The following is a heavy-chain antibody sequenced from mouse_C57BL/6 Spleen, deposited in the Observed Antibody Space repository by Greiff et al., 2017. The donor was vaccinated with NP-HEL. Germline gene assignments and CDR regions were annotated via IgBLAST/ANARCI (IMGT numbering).Heavy chain of an antibody. CDR2: INPYNGGT. Sequence: EVQLQQSGPVLVKPGASVKMSCKASGYTFTDYYMNWVKQSHGKSLEWIGVINPYNGGTSYNQKFKGKATLTVDKSSSTAYMELNSLTSEDSAVYYCARRDGYYGSSYFDYWGQGTTLTVSS. J-gene: IGHJ2*01. D-gene: IGHD1-1*01. V-gene: IGHV1-19*01. CDR1: GYTFTDYY. CDR3: ARRDGYYGSSYFDY.